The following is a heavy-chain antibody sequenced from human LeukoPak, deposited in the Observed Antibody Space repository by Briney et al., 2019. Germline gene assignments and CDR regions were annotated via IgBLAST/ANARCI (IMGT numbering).Heavy chain of an antibody. D-gene: IGHD7-27*01. CDR1: GFTFS. J-gene: IGHJ5*02. Sequence: PGGSLRLSCVGSGFTFSVHWVRQVPGKGLEWLTFIRHDGTDQHYADSVRGRFTISRDSSKNTVYLQMNSLRPEDTALYYCAKDGNWASVSWGQGTLVTVSS. CDR3: AKDGNWASVS. V-gene: IGHV3-30*02. CDR2: IRHDGTDQ.